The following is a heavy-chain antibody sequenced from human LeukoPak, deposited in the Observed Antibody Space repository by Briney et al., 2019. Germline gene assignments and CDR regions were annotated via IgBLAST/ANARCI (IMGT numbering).Heavy chain of an antibody. CDR3: ARALRIYYYFDY. CDR2: ISGGST. Sequence: GGSLRLSCAASGFTVSSNEMSWVRQAPGKGLEWVSSISGGSTYYADSVKGRFTISRDNSKNTLYLQMNSLRAEDTAVYYCARALRIYYYFDYWGQGTLVTVSS. D-gene: IGHD1-26*01. J-gene: IGHJ4*02. CDR1: GFTVSSNE. V-gene: IGHV3-38-3*01.